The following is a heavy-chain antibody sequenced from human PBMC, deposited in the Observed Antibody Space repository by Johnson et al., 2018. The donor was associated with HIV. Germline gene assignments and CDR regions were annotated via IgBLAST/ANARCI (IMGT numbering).Heavy chain of an antibody. V-gene: IGHV3-30*02. Sequence: QVQLVESGGGVVQPGGSLRLSCAASGFTFSSYGMHWVRQAPGKGLEWVAFIRYDGSNKYYADSVKGRFTTSRDNSKNTLYLQMNSLRAEDPAVYYCAKDLYYYDSSGSVVAFDIWGQGTMVTVSS. CDR1: GFTFSSYG. D-gene: IGHD3-22*01. J-gene: IGHJ3*02. CDR2: IRYDGSNK. CDR3: AKDLYYYDSSGSVVAFDI.